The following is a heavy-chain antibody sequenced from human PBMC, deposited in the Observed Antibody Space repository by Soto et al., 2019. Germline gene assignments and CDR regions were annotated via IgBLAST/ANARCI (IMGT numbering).Heavy chain of an antibody. D-gene: IGHD6-19*01. Sequence: SETLSLTCTASGGSISSSSYYWGWIRQPPGKGLEWIGSIYYSGSTYYNPSLKSRVTISVDTSKNQFSLKLSSVTAADTAVYYCARARHSSGWYFRDNWFDPWGQGTLVTVSS. CDR3: ARARHSSGWYFRDNWFDP. CDR1: GGSISSSSYY. CDR2: IYYSGST. V-gene: IGHV4-39*07. J-gene: IGHJ5*02.